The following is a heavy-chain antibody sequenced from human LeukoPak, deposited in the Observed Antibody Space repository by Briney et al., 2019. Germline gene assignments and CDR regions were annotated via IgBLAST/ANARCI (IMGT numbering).Heavy chain of an antibody. CDR2: ISGSGGST. Sequence: GGTLRLSCAASGFTFSSYGMSWVRQAPGKGLEWVSAISGSGGSTYYADSVKGRFTISRDNSKNTLYLQMNSLRAEDTAVYYCAKDLGYYYDSSGFVYYYYYYMDVWGKGTTVTISS. D-gene: IGHD3-22*01. CDR1: GFTFSSYG. CDR3: AKDLGYYYDSSGFVYYYYYYMDV. J-gene: IGHJ6*03. V-gene: IGHV3-23*01.